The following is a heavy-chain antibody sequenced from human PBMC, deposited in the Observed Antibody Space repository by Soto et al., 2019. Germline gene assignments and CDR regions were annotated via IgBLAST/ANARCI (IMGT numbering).Heavy chain of an antibody. V-gene: IGHV4-34*01. D-gene: IGHD4-17*01. CDR2: INHSGST. J-gene: IGHJ4*02. CDR1: GGSFSGYY. Sequence: PSETLSLTCAVYGGSFSGYYWSWIRQPPGKGLEWIGEINHSGSTNYNPSLKSRVTISVDTSKNQFSLKLSSVTAADTAVYYCARGLAQTTVTTADWWGQGTLVTVS. CDR3: ARGLAQTTVTTADW.